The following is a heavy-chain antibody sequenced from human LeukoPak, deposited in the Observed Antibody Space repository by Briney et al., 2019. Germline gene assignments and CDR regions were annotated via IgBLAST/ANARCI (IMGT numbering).Heavy chain of an antibody. V-gene: IGHV1-2*02. J-gene: IGHJ4*02. Sequence: ASVKVSCKASGYTFTGYYMHWVRQAPGQGLEWMGWINPNSGGTNYAQKFQGRVTMTRDTSISTAYVELSRLRSDDTAVYYCARALSYYDFWSGYYSDYFDYWGQGTLVTVSS. CDR1: GYTFTGYY. CDR3: ARALSYYDFWSGYYSDYFDY. D-gene: IGHD3-3*01. CDR2: INPNSGGT.